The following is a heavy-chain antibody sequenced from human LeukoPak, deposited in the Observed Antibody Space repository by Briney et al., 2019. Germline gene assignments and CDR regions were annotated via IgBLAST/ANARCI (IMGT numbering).Heavy chain of an antibody. V-gene: IGHV4-59*01. D-gene: IGHD3-3*01. CDR2: IYYSGST. CDR3: ARDSVDYDFWSGRGRSDAFDI. Sequence: PWETLSLTCTVSGGSISSYYWSWIRQPPGKGLGWIGYIYYSGSTNYNPSLKSRVTISVDTSKNQFSLKLSSVTAADTAVYYCARDSVDYDFWSGRGRSDAFDIWGQGTMVTVSS. CDR1: GGSISSYY. J-gene: IGHJ3*02.